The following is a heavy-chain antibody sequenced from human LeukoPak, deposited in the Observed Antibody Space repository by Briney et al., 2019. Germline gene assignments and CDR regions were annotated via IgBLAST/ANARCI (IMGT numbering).Heavy chain of an antibody. J-gene: IGHJ4*02. CDR1: GGLISSGGYS. CDR2: IYHSGST. V-gene: IGHV4-30-2*01. CDR3: ARVRDGYGLYYFDY. D-gene: IGHD5-24*01. Sequence: SETLSLTCAVSGGLISSGGYSWSWIRQPPGKGLEWIGYIYHSGSTYYNPFLKSRVTISVDRSKNQFSLKLSSVTAADTAVYYCARVRDGYGLYYFDYWGQGTLVTVSS.